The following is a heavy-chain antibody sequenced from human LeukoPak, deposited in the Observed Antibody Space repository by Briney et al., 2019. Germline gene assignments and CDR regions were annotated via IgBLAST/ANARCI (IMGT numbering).Heavy chain of an antibody. J-gene: IGHJ4*02. Sequence: GGSLRLSCATSGFTFSSYSMNRVRQAPGRGLEWVSSVTTSSSYIYYADSVKGRFTSSRDNAKNSLYLQMNSLRAEDTAVYYCARVHSSGQLETFDYWGQGTLVTVSS. D-gene: IGHD6-19*01. CDR3: ARVHSSGQLETFDY. CDR2: VTTSSSYI. V-gene: IGHV3-21*01. CDR1: GFTFSSYS.